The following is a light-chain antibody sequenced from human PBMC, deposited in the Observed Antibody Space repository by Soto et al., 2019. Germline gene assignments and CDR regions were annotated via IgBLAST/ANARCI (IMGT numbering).Light chain of an antibody. CDR3: QQYGSSLSIT. V-gene: IGKV3-20*01. CDR1: QSVSSPY. CDR2: GAS. J-gene: IGKJ5*01. Sequence: EIVLTQSPGTLSLSPGERATLSCRASQSVSSPYLAWYKQKRGQAPRLLVYGASSSATGIPDRFSGSGSGTDFTLTISRLEPEDSAVYYCQQYGSSLSITFGQGTRLEIK.